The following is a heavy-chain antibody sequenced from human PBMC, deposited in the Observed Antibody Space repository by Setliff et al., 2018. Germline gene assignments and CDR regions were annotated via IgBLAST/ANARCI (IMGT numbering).Heavy chain of an antibody. V-gene: IGHV3-33*01. D-gene: IGHD2-2*01. Sequence: GGSLRLSCVASGFTFKNYGMHWVRQAPGKGLEWVAVIWYDGNNKDHADSVKGRFTISRDNSKNTLYLQMDSLRVGDTAVYYCVRGEMFSTSPRADWGQGTQVTVSS. CDR2: IWYDGNNK. CDR1: GFTFKNYG. J-gene: IGHJ4*02. CDR3: VRGEMFSTSPRAD.